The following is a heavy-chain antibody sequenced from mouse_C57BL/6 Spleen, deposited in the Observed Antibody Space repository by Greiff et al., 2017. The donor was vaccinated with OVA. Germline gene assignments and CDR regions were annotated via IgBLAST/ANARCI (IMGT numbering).Heavy chain of an antibody. CDR3: ASGDGFQGYFDV. J-gene: IGHJ1*03. V-gene: IGHV14-2*01. D-gene: IGHD2-3*01. Sequence: VQLKQSGAELVKPGASVKLSCTASGFNLKDYYMHWVKQRTEQGLEWIGRIDPEDGETKNAPKFQGKGTITADTSSTTAYRQLSSLTSEDTAVYYCASGDGFQGYFDVWGTGTTVTVSS. CDR2: IDPEDGET. CDR1: GFNLKDYY.